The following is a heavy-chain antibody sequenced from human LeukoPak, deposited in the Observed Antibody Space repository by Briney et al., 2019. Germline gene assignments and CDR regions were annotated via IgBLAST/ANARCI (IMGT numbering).Heavy chain of an antibody. Sequence: SETLSLTCAVYGGSFSGYYWSWIRQPPGKGLEWIGQINHSGTTNYNPSLKSRVTISVDTSENQLSLKLSSVTAADTAVYYCARVDTAMSAFDPWGQGTLVTVSS. CDR2: INHSGTT. CDR3: ARVDTAMSAFDP. CDR1: GGSFSGYY. V-gene: IGHV4-34*01. D-gene: IGHD5-18*01. J-gene: IGHJ5*02.